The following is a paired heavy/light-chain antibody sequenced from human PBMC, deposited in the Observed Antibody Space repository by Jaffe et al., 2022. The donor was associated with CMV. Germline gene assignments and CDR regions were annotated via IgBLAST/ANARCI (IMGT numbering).Light chain of an antibody. CDR1: QSISHY. CDR2: DAS. J-gene: IGKJ1*01. Sequence: EIVLTQSPATLSLSPGERATLSCRASQSISHYLAWYQQKPGQPPRLVIYDASSRATDIPARFSGGGVGTDFTLIIDSLEPEDFAVYYCQHRHNWPWTFGQGTKLEIK. CDR3: QHRHNWPWT. V-gene: IGKV3-11*01.
Heavy chain of an antibody. CDR1: GDSIRTGPDY. CDR3: ARLTIYNWFDP. V-gene: IGHV4-39*02. Sequence: QLQLQESGPGLVKPSETLSLICNVSGDSIRTGPDYWGWIRQPPGKGLEWIGTIYDNGDTYYNPSLRNRVSISVDMSKSHFSLKVSSVTAADTAVYFCARLTIYNWFDPWGLGTVVTVSS. D-gene: IGHD3-3*01. CDR2: IYDNGDT. J-gene: IGHJ5*02.